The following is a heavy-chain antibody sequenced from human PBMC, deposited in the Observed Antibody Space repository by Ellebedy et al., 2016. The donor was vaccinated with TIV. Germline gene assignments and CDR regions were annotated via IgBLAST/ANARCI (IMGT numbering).Heavy chain of an antibody. CDR2: IIPIFGTA. Sequence: SVKVSXKASGGTFSSYAISWVRQAPGQGLEWMGGIIPIFGTANYAQKFQGRVTITADESTSTAYMELSSLRSEDTAVYYCARGYYYGSGSYYYYYYGMDVWGQGTTVTVSS. CDR1: GGTFSSYA. J-gene: IGHJ6*02. D-gene: IGHD3-10*01. V-gene: IGHV1-69*13. CDR3: ARGYYYGSGSYYYYYYGMDV.